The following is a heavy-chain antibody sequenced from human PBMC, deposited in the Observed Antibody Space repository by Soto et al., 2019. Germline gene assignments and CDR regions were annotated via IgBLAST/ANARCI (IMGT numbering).Heavy chain of an antibody. J-gene: IGHJ4*02. V-gene: IGHV3-33*01. D-gene: IGHD3-22*01. CDR1: GFTFSSYG. CDR2: IWYDGSSK. CDR3: AREEKYYYDSSGYLPFDY. Sequence: GGSLRLSCAASGFTFSSYGMHWVRQAPGKGLEWVAIIWYDGSSKYYADSVKGRFTISRDNSKNTLYLQMNSLRAEDTAVYYCAREEKYYYDSSGYLPFDYWGQGTLVTVSS.